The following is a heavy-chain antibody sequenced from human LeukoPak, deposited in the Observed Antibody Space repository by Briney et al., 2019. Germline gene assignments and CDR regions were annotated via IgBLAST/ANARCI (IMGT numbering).Heavy chain of an antibody. CDR3: VRERYCSGGSCPDY. CDR1: GFTFSSYW. D-gene: IGHD2-15*01. Sequence: GGSLRLSCAASGFTFSSYWMSWVRQAPGKGLEWVTNIKQDGSEKYYVDSVKGRFTIFRDNAKNSLYLQMNSLRAEDTAVYYCVRERYCSGGSCPDYWGQGTLVTVSS. J-gene: IGHJ4*02. V-gene: IGHV3-7*01. CDR2: IKQDGSEK.